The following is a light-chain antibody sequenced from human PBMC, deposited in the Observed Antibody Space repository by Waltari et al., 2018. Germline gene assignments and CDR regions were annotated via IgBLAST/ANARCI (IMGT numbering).Light chain of an antibody. CDR1: QGISSW. J-gene: IGKJ4*01. V-gene: IGKV1-12*01. Sequence: DIQMTPSPSSVSASVGDRVSITCRASQGISSWLVWYQQKPGKAPNLLIYAASSLQSGVPSRFSAYGSGTDFTLTISSLQPEDFATYYCQQAYSFPLTFGGGTKVQIK. CDR2: AAS. CDR3: QQAYSFPLT.